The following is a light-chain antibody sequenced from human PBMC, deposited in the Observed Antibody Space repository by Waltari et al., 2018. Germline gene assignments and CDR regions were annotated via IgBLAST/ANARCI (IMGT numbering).Light chain of an antibody. CDR3: QQTNNFLGIT. CDR1: HHISSW. J-gene: IGKJ5*01. Sequence: DIQLTQSPSFVSASIGDRVTITCRASHHISSWLAWYQQKPGKAPKLLIYVASTLHSWVPSRFSGGGSGTEFTLTISSLQPEDFAVYYCQQTNNFLGITFGQGTRLEIK. CDR2: VAS. V-gene: IGKV1-12*01.